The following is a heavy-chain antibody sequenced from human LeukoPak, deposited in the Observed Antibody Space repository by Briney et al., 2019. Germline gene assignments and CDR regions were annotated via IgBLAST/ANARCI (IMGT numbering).Heavy chain of an antibody. D-gene: IGHD3-22*01. CDR2: IYYSGST. Sequence: ASETLSLTCTVSGGSVNSGSGSYYWSWIRQPPGKGLGWIGYIYYSGSTNYNPSLKSRVTISVDTSKNQFSLKVSSVTAADTAVYYCARGLYYFDYWGQGALVTVSS. CDR1: GGSVNSGSGSYY. CDR3: ARGLYYFDY. V-gene: IGHV4-61*01. J-gene: IGHJ4*02.